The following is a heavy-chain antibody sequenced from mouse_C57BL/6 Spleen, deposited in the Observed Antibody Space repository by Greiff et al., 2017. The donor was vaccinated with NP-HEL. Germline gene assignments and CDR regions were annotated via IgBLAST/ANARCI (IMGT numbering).Heavy chain of an antibody. Sequence: VKLMESGAELVKPGASVQMSCKASGYTFTTYPIEWMKQNHGKSLEWIGNFHPYNDDTKYNEKFKGKATLTVEKSSSTVYLELSRLTSDDSAVYYCARGEYYGSSPYFDYWGQGTTLTVSS. J-gene: IGHJ2*01. CDR1: GYTFTTYP. V-gene: IGHV1-47*01. CDR2: FHPYNDDT. CDR3: ARGEYYGSSPYFDY. D-gene: IGHD1-1*01.